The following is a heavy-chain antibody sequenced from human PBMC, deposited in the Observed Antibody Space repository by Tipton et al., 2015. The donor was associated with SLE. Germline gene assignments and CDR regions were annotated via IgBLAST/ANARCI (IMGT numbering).Heavy chain of an antibody. CDR3: VTGGDQAKTGY. J-gene: IGHJ4*02. CDR1: GDSIRSFY. Sequence: TLSLTCTVSGDSIRSFYWNWIRQSPGKGLEWIGFISYSGNTNSNPSLKSRLTLSIDTSKSQFSLKLTSVTAADTGVYYCVTGGDQAKTGYWGQGTLVTVS. CDR2: ISYSGNT. D-gene: IGHD3-10*01. V-gene: IGHV4-59*12.